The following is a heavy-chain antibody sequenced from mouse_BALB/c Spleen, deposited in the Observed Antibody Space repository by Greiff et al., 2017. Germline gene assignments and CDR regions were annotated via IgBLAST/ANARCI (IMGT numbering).Heavy chain of an antibody. Sequence: QVQLQQSGPELVKPGASVKISCKASGYAFSSSWMNWVKQRPGQGLEWIGRIYPGDGDTNYNWKFKGKATLTADKSSSTAYMQLSSLTSVDSAVYFCASHYGSSPFAYWGQGTLVTVSA. V-gene: IGHV1-82*01. CDR3: ASHYGSSPFAY. J-gene: IGHJ3*01. D-gene: IGHD1-1*01. CDR2: IYPGDGDT. CDR1: GYAFSSSW.